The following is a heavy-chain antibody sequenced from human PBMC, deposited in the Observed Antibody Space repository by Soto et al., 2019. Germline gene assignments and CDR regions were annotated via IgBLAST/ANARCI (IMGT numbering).Heavy chain of an antibody. CDR1: GYTFTKYR. Sequence: ASVKVSCKASGYTFTKYRISWVRQAPGQGLEGMGWISVHNGNTNYAQKFQGRVTMTTNTSTSTAYMELSSLRSEDMSVYYCALQEGYSSSAFDYWGQGTLVTVSS. CDR3: ALQEGYSSSAFDY. J-gene: IGHJ4*02. CDR2: ISVHNGNT. V-gene: IGHV1-18*03. D-gene: IGHD6-13*01.